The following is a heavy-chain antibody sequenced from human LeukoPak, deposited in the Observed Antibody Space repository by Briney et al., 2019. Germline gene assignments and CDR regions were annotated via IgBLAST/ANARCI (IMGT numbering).Heavy chain of an antibody. Sequence: GGSLRLSCAASGFTFSSYAMHWVRQAPGKGLEWVAVISYDGSNKYYADSVKGRFTISRDNSKNTLYLQMNSLRAEDTAVYYCARGIAEEGYYDSSGYYGYYWGQGTLVTVSS. CDR3: ARGIAEEGYYDSSGYYGYY. CDR2: ISYDGSNK. J-gene: IGHJ4*02. V-gene: IGHV3-30-3*01. CDR1: GFTFSSYA. D-gene: IGHD3-22*01.